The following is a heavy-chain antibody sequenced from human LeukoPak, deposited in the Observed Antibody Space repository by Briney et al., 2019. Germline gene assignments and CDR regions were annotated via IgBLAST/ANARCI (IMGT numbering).Heavy chain of an antibody. D-gene: IGHD3-22*01. J-gene: IGHJ4*02. Sequence: SETLSLTCTISGASIDSYYWSWIRQPPGKGLEWIGYIYYSGSTNYNPSLKSRVTISVDTSKNQFSLRLSSVTAADTAVYYCARVTGYIVEDYFDYWGQGTLVTVSS. V-gene: IGHV4-59*01. CDR2: IYYSGST. CDR3: ARVTGYIVEDYFDY. CDR1: GASIDSYY.